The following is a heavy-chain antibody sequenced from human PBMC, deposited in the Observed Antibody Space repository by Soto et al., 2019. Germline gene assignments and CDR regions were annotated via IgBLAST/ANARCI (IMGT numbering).Heavy chain of an antibody. J-gene: IGHJ6*02. Sequence: QVQLVQSGAEVKRPGSSVKVSCKASGGTFSSYAFSWVRQAPGQGLEWMGGIIPVFNSPSLAQNLHGQVTVTADKSTSTAYMELSALIFEDTAVYYCAIIGYNNDLDVWGQGTTVIVSS. CDR2: IIPVFNSP. D-gene: IGHD1-20*01. CDR1: GGTFSSYA. V-gene: IGHV1-69*06. CDR3: AIIGYNNDLDV.